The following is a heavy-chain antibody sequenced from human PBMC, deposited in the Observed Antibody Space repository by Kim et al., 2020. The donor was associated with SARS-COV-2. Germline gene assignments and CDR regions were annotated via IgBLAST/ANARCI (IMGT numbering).Heavy chain of an antibody. V-gene: IGHV3-9*01. D-gene: IGHD6-19*01. J-gene: IGHJ6*03. CDR3: AKGAGLGYYYYYMDV. Sequence: LSLTCAASGFTFDDYAMHWVRQAPGKGLEWVSGISWNSGTIAYADSVKGRFTISRDNAKNSLYVQMNSLRVEDTALYYCAKGAGLGYYYYYMDVWGKGTTVTVSS. CDR2: ISWNSGTI. CDR1: GFTFDDYA.